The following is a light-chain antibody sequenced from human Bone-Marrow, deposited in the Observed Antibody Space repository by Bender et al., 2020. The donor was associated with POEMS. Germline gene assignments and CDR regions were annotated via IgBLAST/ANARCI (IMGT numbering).Light chain of an antibody. CDR3: SSHTGTTTPV. J-gene: IGLJ2*01. CDR1: SNDVGRFNF. Sequence: QSALTQPRSVSGSPRQSVTISCTGTSNDVGRFNFVFWYQHHPGKAPKVMIYDVNRRPSGVSNRFSGSKSDNTASLTISGLQAEDQADYYCSSHTGTTTPVFGGGTRLTVL. V-gene: IGLV2-11*01. CDR2: DVN.